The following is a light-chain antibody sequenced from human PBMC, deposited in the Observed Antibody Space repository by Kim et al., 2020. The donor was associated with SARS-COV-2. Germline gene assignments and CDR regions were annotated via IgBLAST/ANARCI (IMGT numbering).Light chain of an antibody. Sequence: EIVMTQSPATLSVSPGERTTLSCRASQSVRNNVAWYQQKPGQAPRLLISAASVRATDIPARFSGSGSGAEFTLTISSLQSEDFAVYYCQQYNGWPRTFGQGTKVDIK. J-gene: IGKJ1*01. V-gene: IGKV3-15*01. CDR3: QQYNGWPRT. CDR1: QSVRNN. CDR2: AAS.